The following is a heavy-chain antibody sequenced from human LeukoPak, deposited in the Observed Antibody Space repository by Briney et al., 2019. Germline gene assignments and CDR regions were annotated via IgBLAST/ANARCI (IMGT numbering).Heavy chain of an antibody. CDR2: INPNSGGT. CDR3: ARSPLRFLEWLYGMDV. Sequence: ASVKVSCKASGYTFTGCYMHWVRQAPGQGLEWMGWINPNSGGTNYAQKFQGRVTMTRDTSISTAYMELSRLRSDDTAVYYCARSPLRFLEWLYGMDVWGQGTTVTVSS. CDR1: GYTFTGCY. J-gene: IGHJ6*02. D-gene: IGHD3-3*01. V-gene: IGHV1-2*02.